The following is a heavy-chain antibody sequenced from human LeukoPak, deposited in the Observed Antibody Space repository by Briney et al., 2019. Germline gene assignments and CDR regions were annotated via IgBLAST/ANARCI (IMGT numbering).Heavy chain of an antibody. J-gene: IGHJ6*03. CDR3: AISGLLWFGDYHYYMDV. CDR2: INPNSGDT. CDR1: GYSFTGYY. Sequence: ASVKVSCKASGYSFTGYYMHWVRQAPGQGPEWMGWINPNSGDTKYAQKFQGRVTMTRDTSISTAYMELSSLRSEDTAVYYCAISGLLWFGDYHYYMDVWGKGTTVTVSS. D-gene: IGHD3-10*01. V-gene: IGHV1-2*02.